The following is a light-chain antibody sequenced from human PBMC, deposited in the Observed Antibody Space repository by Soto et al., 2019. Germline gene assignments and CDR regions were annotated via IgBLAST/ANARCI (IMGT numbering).Light chain of an antibody. CDR2: RIS. V-gene: IGKV3-20*01. CDR3: QQYDNSRT. CDR1: QSVNRRS. J-gene: IGKJ1*01. Sequence: VLTQSPGTLSLSPGEGATLSCRASQSVNRRSLAWYQQKPGQAPRLLISRISNRATGIPDRFSGSGSGADFTLTIIRLEPEDFAVYYCQQYDNSRTFGQGTKEEIK.